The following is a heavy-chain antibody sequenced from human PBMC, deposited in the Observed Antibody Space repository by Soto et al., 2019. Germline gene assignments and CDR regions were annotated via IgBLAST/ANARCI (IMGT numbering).Heavy chain of an antibody. CDR3: GSVRPSGYVLS. Sequence: SETLSLTCTVSGGSLSSYYWTWIRQSPGKGLEWIGYVYLSGNTNYNPSLKSRVTISIDTSKNQFSLRLASVTAADTAFYFCGSVRPSGYVLSWGQGTLVTVSS. J-gene: IGHJ5*02. CDR2: VYLSGNT. CDR1: GGSLSSYY. V-gene: IGHV4-59*01. D-gene: IGHD6-25*01.